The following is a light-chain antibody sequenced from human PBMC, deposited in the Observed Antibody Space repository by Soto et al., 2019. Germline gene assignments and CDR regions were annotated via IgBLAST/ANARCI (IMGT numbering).Light chain of an antibody. CDR1: QSISSW. Sequence: DIQLAQSPSFLSASVGDRVTITCRASQSISSWLAWYQQKPGKAPKLLIYDASSLESGVPSRFSGGGSGTEFTLTINNLQPDDLATYICQQYKSYSTFGRGTKVDIK. CDR3: QQYKSYST. V-gene: IGKV1-5*01. CDR2: DAS. J-gene: IGKJ1*01.